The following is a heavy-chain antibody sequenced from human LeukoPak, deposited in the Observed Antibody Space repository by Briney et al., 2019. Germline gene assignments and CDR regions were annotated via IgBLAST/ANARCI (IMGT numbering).Heavy chain of an antibody. CDR3: ARRGVVVPAAIPRYYYYYMDV. V-gene: IGHV4-4*09. D-gene: IGHD2-2*02. Sequence: SETLSLTCTVSGGSISSYYGSWIRQPPGKGLEWIGYIYTSGSTNYNPSLKSRVTISVDTSKNQFSLKLSSVTAADTAVYYCARRGVVVPAAIPRYYYYYMDVWGKGTTVTVSS. CDR1: GGSISSYY. CDR2: IYTSGST. J-gene: IGHJ6*03.